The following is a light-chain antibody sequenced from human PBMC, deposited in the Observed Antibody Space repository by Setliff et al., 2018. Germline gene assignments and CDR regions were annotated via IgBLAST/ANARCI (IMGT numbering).Light chain of an antibody. V-gene: IGLV2-14*03. CDR2: DVS. J-gene: IGLJ1*01. CDR3: SSYTSSSTNV. Sequence: QSALAQPASVTESPGQSITISCSGTSSDVGSYDFVSWYQQHAGKAPKLIIYDVSNRPSGVSNRFSGSKAGNTASLTISGLRADDEADYYCSSYTSSSTNVFGTGTKVTVL. CDR1: SSDVGSYDF.